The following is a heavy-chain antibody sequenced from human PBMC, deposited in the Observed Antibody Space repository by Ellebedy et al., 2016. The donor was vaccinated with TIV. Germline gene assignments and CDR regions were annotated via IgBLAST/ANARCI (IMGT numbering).Heavy chain of an antibody. Sequence: GESLKISCATSGFRFDDYSMHWVRQAPGKGLEWVSFITWDGAHTYYADSVKGRVTISRDNSKNSLYLEINSLRTEDTALYYCAKDKGITVAGIDFWGQGTLLTVSS. CDR1: GFRFDDYS. V-gene: IGHV3-43*01. CDR3: AKDKGITVAGIDF. J-gene: IGHJ4*02. CDR2: ITWDGAHT. D-gene: IGHD6-19*01.